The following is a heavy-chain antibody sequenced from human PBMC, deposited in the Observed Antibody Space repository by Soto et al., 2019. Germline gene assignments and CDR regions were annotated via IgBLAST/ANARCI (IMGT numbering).Heavy chain of an antibody. J-gene: IGHJ6*02. CDR2: IYHSGST. D-gene: IGHD3-22*01. Sequence: QVQLQESGPGLVKPSGTLSITCAVSGGSISSSNWWSWVRQPPGKGLEWIGEIYHSGSTNYNPSLKSRVTISVDKSKNQSSLKLSCVTGADTAVYYCARVRYYYDSSGYHRDYYYGMDVWGQGTTVTVFS. V-gene: IGHV4-4*02. CDR1: GGSISSSNW. CDR3: ARVRYYYDSSGYHRDYYYGMDV.